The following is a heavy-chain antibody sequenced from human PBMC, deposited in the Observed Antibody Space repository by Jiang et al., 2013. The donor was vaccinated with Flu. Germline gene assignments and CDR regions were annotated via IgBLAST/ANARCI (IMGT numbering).Heavy chain of an antibody. J-gene: IGHJ4*02. CDR3: VRVSGWYYFDY. V-gene: IGHV4-59*01. Sequence: GLVKPSETLSLTCTVSGGSISSYYWSWIRQPPGKGLEWIGYIYYSGSTNYNPSLKSRVTISVDTSKNQFSLKLSSVTAADTAVYYCVRVSGWYYFDYWGQGTLVTVSS. CDR1: GGSISSYY. D-gene: IGHD6-19*01. CDR2: IYYSGST.